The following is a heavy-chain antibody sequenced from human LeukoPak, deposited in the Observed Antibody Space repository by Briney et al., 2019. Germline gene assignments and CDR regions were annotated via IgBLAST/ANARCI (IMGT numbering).Heavy chain of an antibody. V-gene: IGHV3-33*01. CDR1: GFTFSSYG. J-gene: IGHJ6*03. D-gene: IGHD3-10*01. Sequence: GGSLRLSCAASGFTFSSYGMHWVRQAPGKGLEWVAVIWYDGSNKYYADSVKGRFTISRDNSKNTLYLQMNSLRAEDTAVYYCARDYCGSGSYYYYYYYMDVWGKGTTVTVSS. CDR3: ARDYCGSGSYYYYYYYMDV. CDR2: IWYDGSNK.